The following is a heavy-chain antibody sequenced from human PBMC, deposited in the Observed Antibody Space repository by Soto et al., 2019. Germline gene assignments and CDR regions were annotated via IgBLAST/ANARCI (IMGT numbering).Heavy chain of an antibody. V-gene: IGHV1-69*12. Sequence: QVQLVQSGAEVKKPGSKLKVSCKASRGTFSSYAISWVRQAPGQGLEWMGGIIPIFGTANYAQKFQGRVTITADESTSTAYMELSSLRSEDTSVYYCARHVPAAGYYYGMDVWGQGTTVTVSS. D-gene: IGHD2-2*01. CDR1: RGTFSSYA. CDR3: ARHVPAAGYYYGMDV. J-gene: IGHJ6*02. CDR2: IIPIFGTA.